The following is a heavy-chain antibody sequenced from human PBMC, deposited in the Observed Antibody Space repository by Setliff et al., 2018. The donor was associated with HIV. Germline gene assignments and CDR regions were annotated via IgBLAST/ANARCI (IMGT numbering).Heavy chain of an antibody. Sequence: GGSLRLSCAASGFTFSNAWMNWVRQAPGKGLEWVGRIKSKTDGGTSDYAAPVKGRFTISRDNSKNTLYLQMDSLGPEDTAIYYCARAWAMQQLVPGYWGQGTLVTVSS. CDR1: GFTFSNAW. D-gene: IGHD6-6*01. V-gene: IGHV3-15*07. J-gene: IGHJ4*02. CDR3: ARAWAMQQLVPGY. CDR2: IKSKTDGGTS.